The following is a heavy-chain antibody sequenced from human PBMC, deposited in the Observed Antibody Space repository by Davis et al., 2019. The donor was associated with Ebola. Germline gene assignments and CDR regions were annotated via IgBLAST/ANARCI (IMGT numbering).Heavy chain of an antibody. D-gene: IGHD1-7*01. CDR2: IWYDGSVK. Sequence: GESLKISCAASGFVFSNSPMHWVRQAPGKGLEWVGLIWYDGSVKYYGDSVKGRFTISRDNSKDSLYLEMTSLTVEDTAVYYCATRFSNSDGALDIWPRDIGNRLF. CDR1: GFVFSNSP. CDR3: ATRFSNSDGALDI. V-gene: IGHV3-33*01. J-gene: IGHJ3*02.